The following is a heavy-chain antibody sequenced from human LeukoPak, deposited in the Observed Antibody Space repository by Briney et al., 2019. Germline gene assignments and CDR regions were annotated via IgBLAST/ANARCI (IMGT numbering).Heavy chain of an antibody. D-gene: IGHD5-12*01. CDR1: GGSFSGYY. CDR2: INHSRST. V-gene: IGHV4-34*01. J-gene: IGHJ4*02. Sequence: SETLSLTCAVYGGSFSGYYWSWIRQPPGKGLEWIGEINHSRSTNYNPSLKSRVTISVDTSKNQFSLKLSSVTAADTAVYYCAPIDPPYVDIVATWGQGTLVTVSS. CDR3: APIDPPYVDIVAT.